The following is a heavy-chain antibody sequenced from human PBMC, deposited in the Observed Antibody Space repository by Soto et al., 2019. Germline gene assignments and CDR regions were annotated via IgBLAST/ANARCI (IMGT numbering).Heavy chain of an antibody. V-gene: IGHV1-18*01. J-gene: IGHJ4*02. CDR2: ISAYNGNT. Sequence: GASVKVSCKASGYTFTSYGISWVRQAPGQGLEWMGWISAYNGNTNYAQKLQGRVTMTTDTSTSTAYMELRSLRSDDTAVYYCAGDRAQITMIVVAPPAYWGQGTLVTVSS. CDR1: GYTFTSYG. CDR3: AGDRAQITMIVVAPPAY. D-gene: IGHD3-22*01.